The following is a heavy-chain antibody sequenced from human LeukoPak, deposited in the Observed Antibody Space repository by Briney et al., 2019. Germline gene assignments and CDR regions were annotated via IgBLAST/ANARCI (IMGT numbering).Heavy chain of an antibody. CDR1: GGSISSSSYY. CDR2: IYYSGST. J-gene: IGHJ6*03. Sequence: KASETLSLTCTVSGGSISSSSYYWGWIRQPPGKGLEWIGSIYYSGSTYYNPSLKSRVTISADTSKNQFSLKLSSVTAADTAVYYCAGSSSWSYYYYYMDVWGKGTTVTVSS. CDR3: AGSSSWSYYYYYMDV. D-gene: IGHD6-13*01. V-gene: IGHV4-39*01.